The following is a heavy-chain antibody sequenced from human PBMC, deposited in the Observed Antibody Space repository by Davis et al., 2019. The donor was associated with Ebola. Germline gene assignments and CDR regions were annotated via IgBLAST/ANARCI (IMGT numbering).Heavy chain of an antibody. V-gene: IGHV3-23*01. Sequence: GGSLRLSCAASGFTFSSYAMSWVRQAPGKGLEWVSRISAIGGDTYYADSVKGRFTISRDNAKNTLYLQMNSLRAEDTAVYYCARGQNWFDPWGQGTLVTVSS. J-gene: IGHJ5*02. CDR2: ISAIGGDT. CDR3: ARGQNWFDP. CDR1: GFTFSSYA.